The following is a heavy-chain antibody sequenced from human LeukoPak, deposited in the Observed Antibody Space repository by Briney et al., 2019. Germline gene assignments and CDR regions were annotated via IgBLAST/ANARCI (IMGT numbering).Heavy chain of an antibody. CDR2: INPSGGST. CDR3: ARGGAYYDILTGYYIRAFDI. CDR1: GYTFTSYY. J-gene: IGHJ3*02. V-gene: IGHV1-46*01. Sequence: ASVKVSCKASGYTFTSYYMHWVRQAPGQGLEWMGIINPSGGSTSYAQKFQGRVTMTRDTSTSTVYVELSSLRSEDTAVYYCARGGAYYDILTGYYIRAFDIRGQGTTVTVSS. D-gene: IGHD3-9*01.